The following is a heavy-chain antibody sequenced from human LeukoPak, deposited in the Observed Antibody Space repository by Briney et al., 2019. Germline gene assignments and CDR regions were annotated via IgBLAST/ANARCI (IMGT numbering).Heavy chain of an antibody. V-gene: IGHV3-53*01. Sequence: GGSLRLSCAASGFSVSGKFMSWVRQAPGKGLEWVSIIHYDGKIRYAGSVGGRFTIYRDDSENTLFLQMNSLRVDDTAVYFCASGDGYLQPYWGQGTLVTVSS. CDR3: ASGDGYLQPY. J-gene: IGHJ4*02. CDR1: GFSVSGKF. CDR2: IHYDGKI. D-gene: IGHD2-21*01.